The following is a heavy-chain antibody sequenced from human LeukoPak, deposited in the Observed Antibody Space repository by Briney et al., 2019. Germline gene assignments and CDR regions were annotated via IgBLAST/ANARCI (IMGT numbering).Heavy chain of an antibody. CDR2: IRYDGSNK. V-gene: IGHV3-30*02. J-gene: IGHJ3*02. CDR1: GFTFSSYG. Sequence: GGSLRFSYAASGFTFSSYGMHWVRQAPGKGLEWVAFIRYDGSNKYYADSVKGRFTISRDNSKNTLYLQMNSLRAEDTAVYYCANARSSSWSFDAFDIWGQGTMVTVSS. D-gene: IGHD6-13*01. CDR3: ANARSSSWSFDAFDI.